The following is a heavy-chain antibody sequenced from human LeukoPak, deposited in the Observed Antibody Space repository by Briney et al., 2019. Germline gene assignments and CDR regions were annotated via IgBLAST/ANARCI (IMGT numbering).Heavy chain of an antibody. V-gene: IGHV4-34*01. Sequence: SETLSLTCAVYGGSFSGFYWSWIRQPPGKGLEWIGEINHSGSTNYNPSLKSRVTISVDTSKNQFSLKLSSVTAADTAVYYCEGSSSYYYYYMDVWGKGTTVTVSS. CDR2: INHSGST. D-gene: IGHD6-6*01. CDR3: EGSSSYYYYYMDV. J-gene: IGHJ6*03. CDR1: GGSFSGFY.